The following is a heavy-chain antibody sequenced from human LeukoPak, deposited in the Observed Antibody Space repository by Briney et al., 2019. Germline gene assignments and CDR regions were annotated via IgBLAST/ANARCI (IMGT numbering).Heavy chain of an antibody. CDR1: GGSISSGDYY. CDR3: ARSVKMKLHYFDY. V-gene: IGHV4-30-4*01. Sequence: SQTLSLTCTVSGGSISSGDYYWSWLRQPPGKGLEWIGYIYYSGSTYYNPSLKSRVTISVDTSKNQFSLKLSSVTAADTAVYYCARSVKMKLHYFDYWGQGTLVTVSS. J-gene: IGHJ4*02. D-gene: IGHD1-7*01. CDR2: IYYSGST.